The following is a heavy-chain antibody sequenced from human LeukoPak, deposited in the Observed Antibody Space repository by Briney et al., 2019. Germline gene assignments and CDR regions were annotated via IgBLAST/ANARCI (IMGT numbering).Heavy chain of an antibody. D-gene: IGHD3-3*01. V-gene: IGHV3-73*01. CDR2: IRSKANSYAT. Sequence: GGSLKLSCAASGFTFSGSAMHWVRQASGKGLEWVGRIRSKANSYATAYAASVKGRFTISRDDSKNTAYLQMNSLKTEDTAVYYWTPTIFGVGGAWGQGTMVTVSS. J-gene: IGHJ3*01. CDR1: GFTFSGSA. CDR3: TPTIFGVGGA.